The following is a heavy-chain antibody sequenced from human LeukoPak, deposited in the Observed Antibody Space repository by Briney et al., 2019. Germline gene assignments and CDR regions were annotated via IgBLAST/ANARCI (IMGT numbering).Heavy chain of an antibody. V-gene: IGHV1-18*01. D-gene: IGHD2-15*01. CDR3: AREGSRYCSGGSCYEN. J-gene: IGHJ4*02. CDR2: ISAYNGNT. CDR1: GYTFTSYG. Sequence: ASVKVSCKASGYTFTSYGISWVRQAPGQGLEWMGWISAYNGNTNYAQKLQGRVTMTTDTSTSTAYMELRNLRSDDTAVYYCAREGSRYCSGGSCYENWGQGTLVTVSS.